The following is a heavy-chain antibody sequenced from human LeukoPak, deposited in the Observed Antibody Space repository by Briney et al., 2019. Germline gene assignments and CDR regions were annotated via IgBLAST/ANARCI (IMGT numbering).Heavy chain of an antibody. D-gene: IGHD3-10*01. CDR1: GFTFSSYW. J-gene: IGHJ5*02. V-gene: IGHV4-59*08. Sequence: GSLRLSCAASGFTFSSYWMSWIRQPPGKGLEWIGNIYYSGSTNYNPSLKSRVTISVDMSKNQFSLRLSSVTAADTAVYYCARHRGVGALTWGQGTLVTVS. CDR2: IYYSGST. CDR3: ARHRGVGALT.